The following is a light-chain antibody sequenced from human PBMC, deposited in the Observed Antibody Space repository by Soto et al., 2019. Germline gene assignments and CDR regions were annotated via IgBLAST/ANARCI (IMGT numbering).Light chain of an antibody. CDR2: WAS. Sequence: DIVMTQSPDSLAVSLGERATINCKSSQSVFYNSNNRNYLAWYQHKLGQPPRLLIYWASTREFGVPDRFSASGSGTDFTLTINSLQAEDVAVYYCQQYYETPQTFGQGTKVDIK. J-gene: IGKJ2*01. V-gene: IGKV4-1*01. CDR3: QQYYETPQT. CDR1: QSVFYNSNNRNY.